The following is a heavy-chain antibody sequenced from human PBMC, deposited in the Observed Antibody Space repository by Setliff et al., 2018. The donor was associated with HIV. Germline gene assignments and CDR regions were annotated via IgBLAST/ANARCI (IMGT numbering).Heavy chain of an antibody. D-gene: IGHD6-19*01. V-gene: IGHV4-59*11. CDR2: IYFTGST. CDR1: GDSTTSHY. Sequence: SETLSLTCSVSGDSTTSHYWSWIRQPPGKGLEWIGYIYFTGSTNYNPSLKSRVTISVDTSKNQFSLKLSSVTAADTAVYYCARLFRWLQFPDRFDSWGQGALVTVSS. CDR3: ARLFRWLQFPDRFDS. J-gene: IGHJ4*02.